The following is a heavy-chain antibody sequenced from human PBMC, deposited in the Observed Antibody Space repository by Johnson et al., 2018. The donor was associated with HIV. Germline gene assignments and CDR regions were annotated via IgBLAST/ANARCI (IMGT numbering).Heavy chain of an antibody. Sequence: QVQLLESGGGVVQPGGSLRLSCAASGFTFSNYGMHWVRQAPGKGLEWVAVISYDGNNKYYTDSVKGRFTISRDNSKNTLYLEMNSLKAEDTALYFCAKDLGDYGDSGRYVFDVWGQGTLVTVSS. J-gene: IGHJ3*01. V-gene: IGHV3-33*05. D-gene: IGHD4-17*01. CDR1: GFTFSNYG. CDR3: AKDLGDYGDSGRYVFDV. CDR2: ISYDGNNK.